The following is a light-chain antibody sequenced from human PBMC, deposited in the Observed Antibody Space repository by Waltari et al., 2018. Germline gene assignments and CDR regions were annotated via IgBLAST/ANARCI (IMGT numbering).Light chain of an antibody. CDR2: SAS. CDR3: QQYDNWHDYT. CDR1: QNVSGD. J-gene: IGKJ2*01. Sequence: EIVLTQSPGTLSLSPGERATLSCRASQNVSGDYLAWYQQKPGQAPRLLIYSASIRATDIPARFSGSGSGTEFTLTISSLQSEDFAVYYCQQYDNWHDYTFGQGTKLEIK. V-gene: IGKV3-15*01.